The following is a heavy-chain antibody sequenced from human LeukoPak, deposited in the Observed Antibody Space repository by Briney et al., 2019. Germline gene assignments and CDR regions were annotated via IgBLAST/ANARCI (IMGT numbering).Heavy chain of an antibody. D-gene: IGHD3-10*01. V-gene: IGHV4-59*08. CDR3: ARQSGVRLTPEDI. J-gene: IGHJ3*02. CDR2: IYYSGST. CDR1: GGSISSYY. Sequence: SETPSLTCTVSGGSISSYYWSWIRQPPGKGLEWIGYIYYSGSTNYNPSLKSRVAISVDTSKNQFSLKLSSVTAADTAVYYCARQSGVRLTPEDIWGQGTMVTVSS.